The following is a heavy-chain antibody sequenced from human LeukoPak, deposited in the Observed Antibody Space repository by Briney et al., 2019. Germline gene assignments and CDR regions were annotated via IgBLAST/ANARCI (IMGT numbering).Heavy chain of an antibody. CDR2: IYYSGST. D-gene: IGHD3-9*01. CDR1: GGSISSSSYY. Sequence: SETLSLTCTVSGGSISSSSYYWGWIRQPPGKGLEWIGSIYYSGSTYYNPSLKSRVTISVDTSKNQFSLKLSSVTAADTAVYYCARLLILTGYYCFDYWGQGTLVTVSS. J-gene: IGHJ4*02. CDR3: ARLLILTGYYCFDY. V-gene: IGHV4-39*01.